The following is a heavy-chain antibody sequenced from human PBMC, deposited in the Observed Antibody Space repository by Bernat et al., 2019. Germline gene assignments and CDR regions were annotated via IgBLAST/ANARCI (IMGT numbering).Heavy chain of an antibody. J-gene: IGHJ4*02. D-gene: IGHD3-22*01. CDR2: ISYDGSNK. Sequence: QVQLVESGGGVVQPGRSLRLSCAASGFTFSSYGMHWARQAPGKGLEWVAVISYDGSNKYYADSVKGRFTISRDNSKNTLYLQMNSLRAEDTAVYYCARSYYYDSDPLDYWGQGTLVTVSS. V-gene: IGHV3-30*03. CDR3: ARSYYYDSDPLDY. CDR1: GFTFSSYG.